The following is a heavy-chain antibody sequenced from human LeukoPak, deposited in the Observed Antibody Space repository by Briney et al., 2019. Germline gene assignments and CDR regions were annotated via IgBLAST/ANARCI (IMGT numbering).Heavy chain of an antibody. V-gene: IGHV1-69*13. CDR1: GGTFSSYA. J-gene: IGHJ3*02. CDR3: ARVKLTGDARGAFDI. D-gene: IGHD7-27*01. Sequence: ASVKVSCKASGGTFSSYAISWVRQAPGQGLEWMGGIIPIFGTANYAQKFQGRVTITADESTSTAYMELSSLRSEDTAVYYCARVKLTGDARGAFDIWGQGTMVTVSS. CDR2: IIPIFGTA.